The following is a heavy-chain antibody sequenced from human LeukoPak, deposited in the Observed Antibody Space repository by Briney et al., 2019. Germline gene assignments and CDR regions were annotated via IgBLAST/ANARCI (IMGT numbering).Heavy chain of an antibody. D-gene: IGHD3-10*01. CDR1: GYTFTTYW. Sequence: GESLKISCKASGYTFTTYWISWVRQMPGKSLEWLGRIDPSDSYTNYSPSFQGHVTISADKSLSTSYLQWSSLQASDTAIYYCARLLTLVRGVSRENWFDPWGQGTLVTVSS. J-gene: IGHJ5*02. CDR2: IDPSDSYT. V-gene: IGHV5-10-1*01. CDR3: ARLLTLVRGVSRENWFDP.